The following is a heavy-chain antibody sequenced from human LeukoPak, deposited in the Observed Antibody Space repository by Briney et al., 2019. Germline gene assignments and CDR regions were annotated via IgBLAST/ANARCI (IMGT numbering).Heavy chain of an antibody. Sequence: PWGSLSLSCAASGSTVSSTYMTWVRQAPGKGLEWVAVTYGVGSTYYADSVKGRFTISRDYSKNTLYLQMNTLRAEDTAVYYCARWGDATGYLDYWGQGTLVTVSS. CDR3: ARWGDATGYLDY. CDR2: TYGVGST. V-gene: IGHV3-53*01. J-gene: IGHJ4*02. D-gene: IGHD3-10*01. CDR1: GSTVSSTY.